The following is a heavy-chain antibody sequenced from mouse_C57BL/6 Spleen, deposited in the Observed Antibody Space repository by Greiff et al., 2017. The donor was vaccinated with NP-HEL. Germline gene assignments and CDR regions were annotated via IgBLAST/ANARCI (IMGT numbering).Heavy chain of an antibody. D-gene: IGHD2-4*01. CDR3: ARGDYDGEDYAMDY. CDR1: GFTFSSYA. Sequence: EVKLMESGGGLVKPGGSLKLSCAASGFTFSSYAMSWVRQTPEKRLEWVATISDGGSYTYYPDNVKGRFTISRDNAKNNLYLQMSHLKSEDTAMYYCARGDYDGEDYAMDYWGQGTSVTVSS. V-gene: IGHV5-4*03. J-gene: IGHJ4*01. CDR2: ISDGGSYT.